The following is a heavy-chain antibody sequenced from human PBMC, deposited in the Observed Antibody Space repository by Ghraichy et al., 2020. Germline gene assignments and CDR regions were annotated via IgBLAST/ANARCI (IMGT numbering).Heavy chain of an antibody. D-gene: IGHD5-12*01. CDR2: ISDDGSQR. J-gene: IGHJ6*02. Sequence: GESLNISCVASRISFSRSGMHWVRQAPGKGLEWVAFISDDGSQRYYADSVKGRLTISRDNSKNTLYLQIPSLRPDDTAVFYCAKDARGPPGGADDYFLDVWGQGTTVTVSS. CDR1: RISFSRSG. V-gene: IGHV3-30*18. CDR3: AKDARGPPGGADDYFLDV.